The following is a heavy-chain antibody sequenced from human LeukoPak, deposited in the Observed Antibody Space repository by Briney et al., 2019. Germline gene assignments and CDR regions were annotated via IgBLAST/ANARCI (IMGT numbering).Heavy chain of an antibody. J-gene: IGHJ4*02. Sequence: GGSLRLPCAASGFTFSTYWMHWVRQAPGKGLEWVSRINNDGRSTSYADSVKGRFTISRDNTKNTPYLQMNSLRGEDTAVYYCARDPSSGGDIDCWGQGTLVTVSS. CDR1: GFTFSTYW. D-gene: IGHD3-10*01. CDR3: ARDPSSGGDIDC. V-gene: IGHV3-74*01. CDR2: INNDGRST.